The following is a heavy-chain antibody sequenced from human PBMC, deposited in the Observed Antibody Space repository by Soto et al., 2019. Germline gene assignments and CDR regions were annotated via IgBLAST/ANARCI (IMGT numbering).Heavy chain of an antibody. CDR3: ARHLRLQFILSRAAGMDV. V-gene: IGHV5-51*01. CDR2: IYPGDSDT. Sequence: GESLKISCKGSGYSFTSYWIGWVRQMPGKGLEWMGIIYPGDSDTRYSPSFQGQVTISADKSISTAYLQWSSLKASDTAMYYCARHLRLQFILSRAAGMDVWGQGTTVTVSS. J-gene: IGHJ6*02. CDR1: GYSFTSYW. D-gene: IGHD5-12*01.